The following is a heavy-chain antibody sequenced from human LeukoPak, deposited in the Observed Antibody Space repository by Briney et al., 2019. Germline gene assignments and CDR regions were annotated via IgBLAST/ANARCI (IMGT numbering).Heavy chain of an antibody. CDR2: INPNSGGT. Sequence: GASVTVSCKASGYTFTSYDINWVRQAPGQGLEWMGWINPNSGGTNYAQKFQGRVTMTRDTSISTAYMELSRLRSDDTAVYYCARVFDRTYYYGSGSNRPIDYWGQGTLVTVSS. D-gene: IGHD3-10*01. CDR1: GYTFTSYD. CDR3: ARVFDRTYYYGSGSNRPIDY. J-gene: IGHJ4*02. V-gene: IGHV1-2*02.